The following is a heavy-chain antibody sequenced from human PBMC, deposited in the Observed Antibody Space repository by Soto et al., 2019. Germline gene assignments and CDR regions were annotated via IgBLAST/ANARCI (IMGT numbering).Heavy chain of an antibody. CDR2: FDPEDGET. CDR1: GYTLTELS. V-gene: IGHV1-24*01. J-gene: IGHJ6*02. CDR3: ARDQGEYSSSSRGLVYYGMDV. D-gene: IGHD6-6*01. Sequence: ASVKVSCKVSGYTLTELSMHWVRQAPGKGLEWMGGFDPEDGETIYARKFQGRVTMTEDTSTDTAYMELSSLRSEDTAVYYCARDQGEYSSSSRGLVYYGMDVWGQGTTVTVSS.